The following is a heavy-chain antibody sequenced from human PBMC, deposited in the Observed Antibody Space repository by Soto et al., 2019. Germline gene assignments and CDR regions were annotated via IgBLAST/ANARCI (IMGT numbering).Heavy chain of an antibody. D-gene: IGHD3-10*01. CDR3: ATQSGSEYYYYYYMDV. CDR2: IYYSGST. CDR1: GGSISSSSYY. J-gene: IGHJ6*03. Sequence: SETLSLTCTVSGGSISSSSYYWGWIRQPPGKGLEWIGSIYYSGSTYYNPSLKSRVTISVDTSKNQFSLKLSSVTAADTAVYYCATQSGSEYYYYYYMDVWGKGTTVTVSS. V-gene: IGHV4-39*01.